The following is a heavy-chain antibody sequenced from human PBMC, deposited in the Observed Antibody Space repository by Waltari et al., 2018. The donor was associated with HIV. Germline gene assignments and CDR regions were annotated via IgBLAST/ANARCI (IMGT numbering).Heavy chain of an antibody. J-gene: IGHJ5*01. CDR2: IKQDGSEK. CDR3: ARVYSSSSGRALDS. Sequence: EVQLVESGGGLVQPGGSLRLSCAASGFTFSSYWMSWVRQAPGKGRGGVAKIKQDGSEKYYVDSVKGRFTMSRDNAKNSLYLQMNSPRAEDTAVYYCARVYSSSSGRALDSWGQGTLVTVSS. D-gene: IGHD6-19*01. CDR1: GFTFSSYW. V-gene: IGHV3-7*01.